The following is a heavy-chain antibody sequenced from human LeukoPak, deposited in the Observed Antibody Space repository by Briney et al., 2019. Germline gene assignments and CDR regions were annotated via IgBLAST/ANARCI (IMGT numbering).Heavy chain of an antibody. Sequence: ASVKVSCTASGYTFTGYYMHWVRQAPGQGLEWMGWINPNSGGTNYAQKFQGRVTMTRDTSISTAYMELSRLRSDDTAVYYCARGVVGATVWFDPWGQGTLVTVSS. CDR3: ARGVVGATVWFDP. CDR1: GYTFTGYY. D-gene: IGHD1-26*01. CDR2: INPNSGGT. J-gene: IGHJ5*02. V-gene: IGHV1-2*02.